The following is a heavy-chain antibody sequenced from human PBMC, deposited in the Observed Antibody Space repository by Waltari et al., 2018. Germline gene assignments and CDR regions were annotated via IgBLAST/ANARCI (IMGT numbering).Heavy chain of an antibody. CDR3: ARNAVADY. V-gene: IGHV3-21*01. CDR2: IRSSSSYI. CDR1: GFTFSSYS. J-gene: IGHJ4*02. Sequence: EVQLVESGGGLVKPGGSLRLSCAASGFTFSSYSMNWVRQAPGKGLEWGAAIRSSSSYIYYADSGKGRFTISRDNAKNSLYLQMNSLRAEDTAVYYCARNAVADYWGQGTLVTVSS. D-gene: IGHD6-19*01.